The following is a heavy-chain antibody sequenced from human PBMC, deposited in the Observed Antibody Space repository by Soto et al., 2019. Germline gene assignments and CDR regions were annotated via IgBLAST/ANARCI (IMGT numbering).Heavy chain of an antibody. CDR1: GGSISSYY. V-gene: IGHV4-59*08. J-gene: IGHJ4*02. D-gene: IGHD1-26*01. CDR3: ARRWGAAVDY. CDR2: IYYSGST. Sequence: QVQLQESGPGLVKPSETLSLTCTVSGGSISSYYWSWIRQPPGKGLEWIGYIYYSGSTNYNPSLKSRVTISVDTSKNQFSLKLSPVTAADTAVYYWARRWGAAVDYWGQGTLVTVSS.